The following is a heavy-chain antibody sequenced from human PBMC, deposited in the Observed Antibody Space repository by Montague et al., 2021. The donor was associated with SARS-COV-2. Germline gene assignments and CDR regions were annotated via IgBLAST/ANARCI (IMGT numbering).Heavy chain of an antibody. CDR2: IDYSGDT. CDR1: GGSFHIFS. J-gene: IGHJ1*01. CDR3: ARGTRVLGVTPGIRW. V-gene: IGHV4-34*01. D-gene: IGHD2-8*02. Sequence: SETLSLTCAVSGGSFHIFSWGWIRQSPGKGLEWIGEIDYSGDTKYNPSLKSRVTIFVDESKNQFSLNVTSMTAADTAMYYCARGTRVLGVTPGIRWWGQGTQVAVSS.